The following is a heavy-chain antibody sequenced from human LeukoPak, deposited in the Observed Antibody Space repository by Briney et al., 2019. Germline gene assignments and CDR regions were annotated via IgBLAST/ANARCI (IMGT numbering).Heavy chain of an antibody. J-gene: IGHJ6*02. CDR1: GFTFSSYG. CDR2: ISYDGSNK. CDR3: AKDPEDCSSTSCYYYYYYGMHV. V-gene: IGHV3-30*18. D-gene: IGHD2-2*01. Sequence: GGSLRLSCAASGFTFSSYGMHWVRQAPGKGLEWVAVISYDGSNKYYADSVKGRFTISRDNSKNTLYLQMNSLRAEDTAVYYCAKDPEDCSSTSCYYYYYYGMHVWGQGTTVTVSS.